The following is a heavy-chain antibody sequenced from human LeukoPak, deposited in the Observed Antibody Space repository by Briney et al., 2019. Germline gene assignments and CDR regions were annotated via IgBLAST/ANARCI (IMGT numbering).Heavy chain of an antibody. J-gene: IGHJ6*02. CDR3: ASGRFLEPTYGMDV. CDR2: IWYDGSNK. D-gene: IGHD3-3*01. CDR1: GFTFSSYG. Sequence: PGGSLRLSCAASGFTFSSYGMHWVRQAPGKGLEWVAVIWYDGSNKYYADSVKGRFTISRDNSKNTLYPQMNSLRAEDTAVYYCASGRFLEPTYGMDVWGQGTTVTVSS. V-gene: IGHV3-33*01.